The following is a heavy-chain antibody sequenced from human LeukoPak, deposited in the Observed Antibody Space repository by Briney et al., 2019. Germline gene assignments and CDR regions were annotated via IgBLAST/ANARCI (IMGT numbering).Heavy chain of an antibody. CDR2: IIPIFGIA. Sequence: ASVKVSCKASGGTFSSYAISWVRQAPGQGLEWMGRIIPIFGIANYAQKFQGRVTITADKSTCTAYMELSSLRSEDKAVYYCARLSDCSGGSCYSYYYYGMDVWGQGTTVTVSS. CDR3: ARLSDCSGGSCYSYYYYGMDV. D-gene: IGHD2-15*01. J-gene: IGHJ6*02. V-gene: IGHV1-69*04. CDR1: GGTFSSYA.